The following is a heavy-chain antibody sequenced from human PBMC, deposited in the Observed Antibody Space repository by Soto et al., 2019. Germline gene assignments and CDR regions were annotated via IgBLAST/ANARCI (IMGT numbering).Heavy chain of an antibody. D-gene: IGHD6-13*01. CDR1: GFTFSSYG. CDR3: AKGSSQHLVLGDY. Sequence: QVQLVESGGGVVQPGRSLRLSCAASGFTFSSYGMHWVRQAPGKGLEWVAVISYDGSNKYYADSVKGRFTISRDNSKNTLYLQMNSLRAEDTAVYYRAKGSSQHLVLGDYWGQGTLVTVSS. CDR2: ISYDGSNK. J-gene: IGHJ4*02. V-gene: IGHV3-30*18.